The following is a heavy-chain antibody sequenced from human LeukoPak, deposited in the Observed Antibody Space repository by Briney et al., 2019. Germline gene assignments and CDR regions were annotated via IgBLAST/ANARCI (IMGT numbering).Heavy chain of an antibody. Sequence: GASVKVSCKXSGYTFTGYYIHWLRQTPGQGLEWMGWINPNSGGTNYAQKFQGLVTMSRDTSITTAYMDLSRLISDDTAVYYCARSKPPCTSCLLLDYWGQGTLVTVSS. CDR3: ARSKPPCTSCLLLDY. D-gene: IGHD2-2*01. CDR2: INPNSGGT. J-gene: IGHJ4*02. CDR1: GYTFTGYY. V-gene: IGHV1-2*02.